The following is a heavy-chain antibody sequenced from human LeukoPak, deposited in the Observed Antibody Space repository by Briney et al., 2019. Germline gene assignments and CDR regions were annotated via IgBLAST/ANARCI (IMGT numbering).Heavy chain of an antibody. CDR1: GGSISSSSYY. D-gene: IGHD6-19*01. CDR2: IYYSGST. V-gene: IGHV4-39*07. CDR3: ARRAVSVAAPFDY. Sequence: PSETLSLTCTVSGGSISSSSYYWGWIRQPPGKGLEWIGSIYYSGSTNYNPSLKSRVTISVDTSKNQFSLKLSSVTAADTAVYYCARRAVSVAAPFDYWGQGTLVTVSS. J-gene: IGHJ4*02.